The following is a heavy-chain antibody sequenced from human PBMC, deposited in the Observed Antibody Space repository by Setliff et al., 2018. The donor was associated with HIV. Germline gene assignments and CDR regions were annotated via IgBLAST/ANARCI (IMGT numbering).Heavy chain of an antibody. D-gene: IGHD4-17*01. V-gene: IGHV4-38-2*02. Sequence: PSETLSLTCTVSGHSISSGYFWGWIRRPPGEGLEWIGSMYDSGNTNYNPSLKSRVTISVDASKNQFSLKLRSVTAADTAVYFCARDKTTVTSGVFDSWGQGTRVT. J-gene: IGHJ4*02. CDR2: MYDSGNT. CDR3: ARDKTTVTSGVFDS. CDR1: GHSISSGYF.